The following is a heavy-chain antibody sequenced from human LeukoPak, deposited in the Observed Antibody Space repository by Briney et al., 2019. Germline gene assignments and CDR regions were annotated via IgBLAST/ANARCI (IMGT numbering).Heavy chain of an antibody. CDR3: ARDRVGSGWPRPYYFEH. CDR2: INPNIGAT. Sequence: ASVKVSCKPSGYTFTGYYLHWVRQAPGQALEWMGWINPNIGATMYAEKFQGRATMTRDTSINTAYMELSSLRPDDTALYYCARDRVGSGWPRPYYFEHRGQGTLVTVSS. CDR1: GYTFTGYY. D-gene: IGHD6-19*01. J-gene: IGHJ4*02. V-gene: IGHV1-2*02.